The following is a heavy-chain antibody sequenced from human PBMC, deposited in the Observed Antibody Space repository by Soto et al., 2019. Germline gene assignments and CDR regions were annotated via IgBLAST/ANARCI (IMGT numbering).Heavy chain of an antibody. CDR2: ISGGSSYT. J-gene: IGHJ4*02. V-gene: IGHV3-11*05. CDR3: EKTRVADSGYFFDH. D-gene: IGHD3-22*01. Sequence: QVQLVESGGGLVQPGGSLRLSCAASGFSFSDSYMSWIRQSAGKGLEWLSYISGGSSYTKYAESVKGRFTIPRDNARRSLFLQVNGLRADDTAIYYCEKTRVADSGYFFDHWGQGTMVTVSS. CDR1: GFSFSDSY.